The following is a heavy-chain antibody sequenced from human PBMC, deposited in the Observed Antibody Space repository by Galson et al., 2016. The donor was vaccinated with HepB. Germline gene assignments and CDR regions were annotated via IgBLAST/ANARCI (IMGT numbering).Heavy chain of an antibody. D-gene: IGHD3-16*02. CDR2: FDPEDSTT. V-gene: IGHV1-24*01. Sequence: SVKVSCKVSGNTLTELSMHWVRQAPGKGLEWMGGFDPEDSTTMYTQKFQGRVTMTKDTSTDTAYLELRSLRSEDTAVYSCATGLAYVWGSHRPDYWGQGTLVTVSS. J-gene: IGHJ4*02. CDR1: GNTLTELS. CDR3: ATGLAYVWGSHRPDY.